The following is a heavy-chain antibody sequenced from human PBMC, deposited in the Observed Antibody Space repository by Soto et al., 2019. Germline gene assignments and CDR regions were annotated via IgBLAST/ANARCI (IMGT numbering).Heavy chain of an antibody. Sequence: SGTLSLPCAVFGVFFSGYHCSWVRLPPAEGLEWFGEITHSGRTIYNPSFKSLVTISVDTSKNEFSLNLSSLNAAEPSVSYCGRGGGCSWPPPFDYWGQGTLVTVSS. CDR1: GVFFSGYH. CDR3: GRGGGCSWPPPFDY. D-gene: IGHD6-13*01. CDR2: ITHSGRT. V-gene: IGHV4-34*01. J-gene: IGHJ4*02.